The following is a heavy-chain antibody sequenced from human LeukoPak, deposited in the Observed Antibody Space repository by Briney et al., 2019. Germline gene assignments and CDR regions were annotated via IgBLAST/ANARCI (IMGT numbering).Heavy chain of an antibody. Sequence: SETLSLTCAVYGGSFSGYYWSWIRQPPGKGLEWIGEINHSGSTNYNPPLKSRVTIPVDTSKNQFSLKLSSVTAADTAVYYCARGKTYYYGSGIDYWGQGTLVTVSS. D-gene: IGHD3-10*01. CDR2: INHSGST. CDR1: GGSFSGYY. CDR3: ARGKTYYYGSGIDY. J-gene: IGHJ4*02. V-gene: IGHV4-34*01.